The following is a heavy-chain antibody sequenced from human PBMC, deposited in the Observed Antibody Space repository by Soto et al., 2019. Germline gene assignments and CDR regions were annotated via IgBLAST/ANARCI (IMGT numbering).Heavy chain of an antibody. CDR2: IYYSGST. D-gene: IGHD3-3*01. V-gene: IGHV4-59*01. J-gene: IGHJ5*02. Sequence: QVQLQESGPGLVKPSETLSLTCSVSGDSISGYYWSWIRQPPGKGLEWIGYIYYSGSTIYNPSLKSQVTISIDTSKNQFSLKLSSVTAADTAVYYCARDKGWSAYWFDPWGQGTLVTVSS. CDR3: ARDKGWSAYWFDP. CDR1: GDSISGYY.